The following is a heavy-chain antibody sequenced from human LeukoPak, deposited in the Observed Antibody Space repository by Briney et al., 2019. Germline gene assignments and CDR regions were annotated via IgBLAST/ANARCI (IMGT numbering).Heavy chain of an antibody. CDR2: INGSGGST. D-gene: IGHD3-9*01. J-gene: IGHJ4*02. CDR3: AKPPREDYDILTGSPYFDY. V-gene: IGHV3-23*01. CDR1: GFTFSSYA. Sequence: GGSLRLSCAASGFTFSSYAMSWVRQAPGKGLEWVSAINGSGGSTYYADSVKGRFTISRDNSKNTLYLQMNSLRAEDTAVYCCAKPPREDYDILTGSPYFDYWGQGTLVTVSS.